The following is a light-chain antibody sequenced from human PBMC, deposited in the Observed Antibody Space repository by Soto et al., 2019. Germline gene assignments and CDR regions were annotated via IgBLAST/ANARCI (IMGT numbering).Light chain of an antibody. V-gene: IGKV1-5*03. CDR3: QQYNSYSST. CDR2: EAS. Sequence: IQTTQSPSTLPPSVADRVTIACRASQSISSGLAWYQQKPGKAPKLLIYEASSLESGVPSRFSGSGSGTEFTLTISSLQPDDFATYYCQQYNSYSSTFGQGTKVDIK. J-gene: IGKJ2*02. CDR1: QSISSG.